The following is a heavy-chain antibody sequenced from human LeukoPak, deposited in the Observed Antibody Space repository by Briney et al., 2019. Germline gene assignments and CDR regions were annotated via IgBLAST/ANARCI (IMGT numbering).Heavy chain of an antibody. J-gene: IGHJ5*02. CDR3: AKYRGYCSSTSCYGSFDP. Sequence: GGSLSLSCAASGFTFSSYAMSWVRQAPGKGLEWVSAISGSGGSTYYADSVKGRFTISRDNSKNTLYLQMNSLRAEDTAVYYCAKYRGYCSSTSCYGSFDPWGQGTLVTVSS. V-gene: IGHV3-23*01. CDR1: GFTFSSYA. CDR2: ISGSGGST. D-gene: IGHD2-2*01.